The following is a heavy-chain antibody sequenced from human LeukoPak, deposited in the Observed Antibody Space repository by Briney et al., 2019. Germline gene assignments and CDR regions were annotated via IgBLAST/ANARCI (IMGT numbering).Heavy chain of an antibody. CDR2: IYTSGST. Sequence: SETLSLTCTVPGGSISSGSYYWSWIRQPAGKGLEWIGRIYTSGSTNYNPSLKSRVTISVDTSKNQFSLKLSSVTAADTAVYYCARDQRASITMVRGVIMEPYYYYYMDVWGKGTTVTISS. CDR3: ARDQRASITMVRGVIMEPYYYYYMDV. CDR1: GGSISSGSYY. V-gene: IGHV4-61*02. D-gene: IGHD3-10*01. J-gene: IGHJ6*03.